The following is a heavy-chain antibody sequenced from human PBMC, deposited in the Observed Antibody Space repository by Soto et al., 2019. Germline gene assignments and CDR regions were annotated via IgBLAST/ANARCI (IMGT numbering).Heavy chain of an antibody. D-gene: IGHD6-13*01. CDR1: GFTFRSFT. J-gene: IGHJ5*02. CDR3: TRDASRDSSARGWFDP. Sequence: GGSLRLSCAASGFTFRSFTMNWVRQAPGKGLEWVSTISSNSAYIYYTDALRGRFTISRGNAKNSLHLQMNSLRAEDTAVYYCTRDASRDSSARGWFDPWGPGTLVTVSS. CDR2: ISSNSAYI. V-gene: IGHV3-21*01.